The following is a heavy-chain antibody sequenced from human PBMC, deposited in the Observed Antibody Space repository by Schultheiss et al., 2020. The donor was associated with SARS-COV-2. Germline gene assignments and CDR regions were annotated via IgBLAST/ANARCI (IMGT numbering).Heavy chain of an antibody. CDR2: IYSGGST. CDR1: GFTVSSNY. Sequence: GGSLRLSCAASGFTVSSNYMSWVRQAPGKGLEWVSVIYSGGSTYYADSVKGRFTISRDNAKNSLYLQMNSLRAEDTAVYYCARDGYSYGLPDYWGQGTLVTVSS. CDR3: ARDGYSYGLPDY. D-gene: IGHD5-18*01. V-gene: IGHV3-66*01. J-gene: IGHJ4*02.